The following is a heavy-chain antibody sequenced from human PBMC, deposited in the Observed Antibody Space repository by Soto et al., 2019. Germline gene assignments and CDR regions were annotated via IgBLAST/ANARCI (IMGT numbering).Heavy chain of an antibody. Sequence: GGSLRLSCTASGLSFSIYNLNWVRQAPGKGLEWVSSISSSSSYIYYADSVKGRFTISRDNAKNSLYLQMNSLRAEDTAVYYCARGVGYSSSWAFDYWGQGTLVTVSS. J-gene: IGHJ4*02. CDR1: GLSFSIYN. D-gene: IGHD6-13*01. CDR2: ISSSSSYI. V-gene: IGHV3-21*01. CDR3: ARGVGYSSSWAFDY.